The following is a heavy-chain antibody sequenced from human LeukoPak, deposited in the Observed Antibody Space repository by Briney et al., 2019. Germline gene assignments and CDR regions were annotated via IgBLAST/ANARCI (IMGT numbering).Heavy chain of an antibody. J-gene: IGHJ6*03. CDR1: GYTFTRYG. Sequence: GASVKVSCKASGYTFTRYGISWVRQAPGQRLEWMGWISAYNGHTNYTQKLQGRVTMTTDTSTSTAYTELRSLRSDDTAVYFCVRDGHRLYDYYYYYMDVWGKGTTVTVSS. CDR2: ISAYNGHT. V-gene: IGHV1-18*01. D-gene: IGHD2-2*02. CDR3: VRDGHRLYDYYYYYMDV.